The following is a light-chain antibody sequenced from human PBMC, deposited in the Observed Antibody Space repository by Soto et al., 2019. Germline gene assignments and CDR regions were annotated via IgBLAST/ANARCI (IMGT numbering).Light chain of an antibody. V-gene: IGKV1-5*01. CDR3: QQYNSCPS. J-gene: IGKJ3*01. Sequence: DIQMTQSPSTLSGSVGDRVTITCRASQTISSWLAWYQQKPGKAPKLLIYDASSLESGVPSRFSGSGSGTEFTLTISSLQPDDFATYYCQQYNSCPSFGPGTRWIS. CDR2: DAS. CDR1: QTISSW.